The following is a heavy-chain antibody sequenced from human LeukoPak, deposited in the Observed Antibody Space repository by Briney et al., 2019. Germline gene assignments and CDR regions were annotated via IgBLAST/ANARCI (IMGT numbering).Heavy chain of an antibody. D-gene: IGHD1-26*01. J-gene: IGHJ4*02. CDR3: ARTDLYSGRDVDY. CDR2: INHSGST. Sequence: PSETLSLTCAVYGGSFSGYYWSWIRQPPGKGPEWIGEINHSGSTNYNPSLKSRVTISVDTSKNQFSLKLSSVTAADTAVYYCARTDLYSGRDVDYWGQGTLVAVSS. V-gene: IGHV4-34*01. CDR1: GGSFSGYY.